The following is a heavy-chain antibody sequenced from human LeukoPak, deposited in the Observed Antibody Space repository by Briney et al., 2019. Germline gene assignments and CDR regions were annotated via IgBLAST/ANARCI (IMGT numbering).Heavy chain of an antibody. CDR3: ARDYYGSGRPYYFDH. CDR1: GFTFSSYS. V-gene: IGHV3-21*01. Sequence: GGSLRLSCAASGFTFSSYSMNWVRQAPGKGLEWVSSISSSSSYIYYADSVKGRFTISRDNAKNSLYLQMNSLRAEDTAVYYCARDYYGSGRPYYFDHWGQGTLVTVSS. CDR2: ISSSSSYI. J-gene: IGHJ4*02. D-gene: IGHD3-10*01.